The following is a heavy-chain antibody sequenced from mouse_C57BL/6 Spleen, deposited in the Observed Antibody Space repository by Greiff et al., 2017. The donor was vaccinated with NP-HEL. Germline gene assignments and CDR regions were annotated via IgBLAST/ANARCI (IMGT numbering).Heavy chain of an antibody. V-gene: IGHV5-17*01. J-gene: IGHJ1*03. CDR1: GFTFSDYG. CDR2: ISSGSSTI. Sequence: EVQRVESGGGLVKPGGSLKLSCAASGFTFSDYGMHWVRQAPEKGLEWVAYISSGSSTIYYADTVKGRFTISRDNAKNTLFLQMTSLRSEDTAMYYCARRNLYYGSSYGYFDVWGTGTTVTVSS. D-gene: IGHD1-1*01. CDR3: ARRNLYYGSSYGYFDV.